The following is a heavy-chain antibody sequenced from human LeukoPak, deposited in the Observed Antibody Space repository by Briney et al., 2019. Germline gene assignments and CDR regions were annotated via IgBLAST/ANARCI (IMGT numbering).Heavy chain of an antibody. J-gene: IGHJ3*02. Sequence: ASVKVSCKASGYTFTGYYMHWVRQAPGQGLEWMGWINPNSGGTNYAQKFQGRVTMTRDTSISTAYMELSRLRSDDTAVYYCATASSWYEDDAFDIWGQGTMVTVSS. D-gene: IGHD6-13*01. CDR1: GYTFTGYY. V-gene: IGHV1-2*02. CDR2: INPNSGGT. CDR3: ATASSWYEDDAFDI.